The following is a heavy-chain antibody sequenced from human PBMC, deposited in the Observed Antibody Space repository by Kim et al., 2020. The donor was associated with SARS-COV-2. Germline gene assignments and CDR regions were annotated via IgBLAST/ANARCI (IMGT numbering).Heavy chain of an antibody. D-gene: IGHD3-22*01. CDR3: ARDWNYYDSSGYYYWGYFQH. J-gene: IGHJ1*01. CDR2: IWYDGSNK. V-gene: IGHV3-33*01. CDR1: GFTFSSYG. Sequence: GGSLRLSCAASGFTFSSYGMHWVRQAPGKGLEWVAVIWYDGSNKYYADSVKGRFTISRDNSKNTLYLQMNSLRAEDTAVYYCARDWNYYDSSGYYYWGYFQHWGQGTLVTVSS.